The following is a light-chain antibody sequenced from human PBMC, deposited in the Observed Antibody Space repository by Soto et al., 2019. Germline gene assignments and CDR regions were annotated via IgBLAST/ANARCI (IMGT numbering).Light chain of an antibody. V-gene: IGKV4-1*01. Sequence: DIVMTQSPDSLAVSLGERATINGKSSQSVLYSSSNKNYLAWYQQKPGQPPKLLIYWASTRESGVPVRFSGSGSGTDFTLTISSLQAEDVAVYYCQQYYSTPLTFGGGTKVEIK. CDR2: WAS. CDR3: QQYYSTPLT. J-gene: IGKJ4*01. CDR1: QSVLYSSSNKNY.